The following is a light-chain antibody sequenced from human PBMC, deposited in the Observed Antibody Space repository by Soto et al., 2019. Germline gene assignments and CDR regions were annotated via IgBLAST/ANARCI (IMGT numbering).Light chain of an antibody. Sequence: IQMTHSPSSLSASVGDRVTITCRASQTINRYLNWYQQKPGNAPKLLIYAASSLQSGVPSRFSGSGSGIDFTLTISSLQPDDFATYYCQQHANYPITFGGGTKVDIK. CDR3: QQHANYPIT. J-gene: IGKJ4*01. CDR2: AAS. V-gene: IGKV1-6*01. CDR1: QTINRY.